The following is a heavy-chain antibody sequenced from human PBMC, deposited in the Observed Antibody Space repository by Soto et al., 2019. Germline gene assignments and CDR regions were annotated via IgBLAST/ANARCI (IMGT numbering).Heavy chain of an antibody. CDR3: TREGQGNYDSSGYLFDY. CDR1: GFTFGDYA. D-gene: IGHD3-22*01. J-gene: IGHJ4*02. V-gene: IGHV3-49*03. CDR2: IRSKAYGGTT. Sequence: GGSLRLSCTASGFTFGDYAMSWFRQAPGKGLEWVGFIRSKAYGGTTEYAASVKGRSTISRDDSKSIAYLQMNSLKTEDTAVYYCTREGQGNYDSSGYLFDYWGQGTLVTVS.